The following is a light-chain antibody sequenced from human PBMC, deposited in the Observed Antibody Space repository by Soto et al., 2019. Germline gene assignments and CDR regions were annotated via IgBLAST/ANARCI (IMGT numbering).Light chain of an antibody. CDR3: QHSNSYSEA. V-gene: IGKV1-5*03. J-gene: IGKJ1*01. Sequence: DIQMTQSPSTLSGSVGDRVTITCRARQTISSCLAWYQQKPGKAPKRLIYKASTLKSGVPSRFSGSGSGTEFTLTISSLQPDDFATYYCQHSNSYSEAFGQGTKVELK. CDR2: KAS. CDR1: QTISSC.